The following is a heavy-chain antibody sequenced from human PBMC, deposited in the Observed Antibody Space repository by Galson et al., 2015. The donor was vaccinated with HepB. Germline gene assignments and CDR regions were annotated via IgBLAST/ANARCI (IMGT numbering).Heavy chain of an antibody. D-gene: IGHD3-9*01. Sequence: SVKVSCKASGYTFTSYPMNWVRQAPGQGLEWMGWINTNTGNPMYAQGFTGRFVFSLDTSVSTTYLQISGLKAEDTAVYYCARDRNEGGVDWLLSFVVSYGMDVWGQGTTVTVSS. CDR2: INTNTGNP. J-gene: IGHJ6*02. CDR3: ARDRNEGGVDWLLSFVVSYGMDV. CDR1: GYTFTSYP. V-gene: IGHV7-4-1*02.